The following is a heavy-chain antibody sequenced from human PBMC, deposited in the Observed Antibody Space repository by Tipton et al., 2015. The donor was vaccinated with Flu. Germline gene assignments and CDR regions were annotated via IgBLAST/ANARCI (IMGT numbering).Heavy chain of an antibody. Sequence: TLSLTCTVSGGFFTSYYWNWIRQPPGKALEWIGYIYNSQYTKYNPSLKSRVTISVDTSKKQFSLQLRSVTAADTAVYYCARDPSLGMPDYFDSWGRGTLVTVSS. V-gene: IGHV4-59*12. D-gene: IGHD2-2*01. CDR3: ARDPSLGMPDYFDS. CDR2: IYNSQYT. J-gene: IGHJ4*02. CDR1: GGFFTSYY.